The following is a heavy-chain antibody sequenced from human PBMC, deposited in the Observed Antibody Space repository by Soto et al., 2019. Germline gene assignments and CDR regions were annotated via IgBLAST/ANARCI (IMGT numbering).Heavy chain of an antibody. CDR3: ARRYYYGSGSSYFDY. V-gene: IGHV3-48*01. D-gene: IGHD3-10*01. CDR2: ISSSSSTI. Sequence: GGSLRLSCAASGFTFSSYSMNWVRQAPGKGLEWVSYISSSSSTIYYADSVKGRFTISRDNAKNSLYLQMNSLRAEDTAVYYCARRYYYGSGSSYFDYWGQGTLVTVSS. J-gene: IGHJ4*02. CDR1: GFTFSSYS.